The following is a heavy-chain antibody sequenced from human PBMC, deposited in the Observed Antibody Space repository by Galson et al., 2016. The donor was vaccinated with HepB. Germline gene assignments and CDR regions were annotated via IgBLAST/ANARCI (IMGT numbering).Heavy chain of an antibody. CDR2: LWYDGSNK. Sequence: SLRLSCAASGFNFRRYAMHWVRQAPGKGLEWVAVLWYDGSNKYYAESVKGRFTISRDNSENTLYLEMYSLRAEDTAVYYCAKEYNTYDIINRHWYFDLWGRGTLVTVSS. V-gene: IGHV3-33*06. CDR3: AKEYNTYDIINRHWYFDL. D-gene: IGHD3-9*01. CDR1: GFNFRRYA. J-gene: IGHJ2*01.